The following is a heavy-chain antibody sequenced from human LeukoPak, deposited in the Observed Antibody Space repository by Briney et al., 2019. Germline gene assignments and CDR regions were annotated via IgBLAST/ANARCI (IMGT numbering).Heavy chain of an antibody. Sequence: SETLSLTCTVSGGSISTSSYYWGWIRQPPGKGLEWIGSIYHSRSTYYNASLKSRATISADTSKNQFSLKLSSVTAADTAVYYCARGTCSNGVCYRYGEGFHYWGQGTLVTVSS. CDR1: GGSISTSSYY. J-gene: IGHJ4*02. CDR3: ARGTCSNGVCYRYGEGFHY. V-gene: IGHV4-39*07. D-gene: IGHD2-8*01. CDR2: IYHSRST.